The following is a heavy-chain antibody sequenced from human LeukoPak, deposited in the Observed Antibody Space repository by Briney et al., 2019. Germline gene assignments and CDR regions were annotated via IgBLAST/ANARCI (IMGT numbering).Heavy chain of an antibody. CDR1: GGSISSSNW. CDR2: IYHSGST. J-gene: IGHJ4*02. V-gene: IGHV4-4*02. CDR3: ASGSYSYGYTVDY. D-gene: IGHD5-18*01. Sequence: SGTLSLTCAVSGGSISSSNWWSWVRPPPGKGLEWIGEIYHSGSTNYNPSLKSRVTISVDKSKNQFSLRLSSVTAADTAMYYCASGSYSYGYTVDYWGQGTLVTVSS.